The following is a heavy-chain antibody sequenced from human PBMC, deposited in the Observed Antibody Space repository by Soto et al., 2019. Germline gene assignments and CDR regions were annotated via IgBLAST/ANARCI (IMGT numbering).Heavy chain of an antibody. V-gene: IGHV4-31*03. CDR2: IYYSGRT. J-gene: IGHJ4*02. D-gene: IGHD3-22*01. Sequence: QVQLQESGPGLVKPSQTLSLTCTVSGGSINSGGYYWSWIRQHPGKGLEWIGYIYYSGRTYYNPSLKSRATISIDTSNNQFSLELSSVTAADTAVYYCARGGGLVIVFFDYWGQGNLVTVSS. CDR3: ARGGGLVIVFFDY. CDR1: GGSINSGGYY.